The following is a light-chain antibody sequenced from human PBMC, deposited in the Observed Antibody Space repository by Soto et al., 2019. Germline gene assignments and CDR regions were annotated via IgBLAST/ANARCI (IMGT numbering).Light chain of an antibody. CDR2: DAS. CDR1: QRVSSY. V-gene: IGKV3-11*01. J-gene: IGKJ5*01. Sequence: EIVLTQSPATLSLSPGERATLSCRASQRVSSYLAWYQQKPGQAPRLLIYDASNRATGIPARFSGSGSVTDFTLTTSSLEPEDFAVYSCQQRSNVIAVGERTRLEI. CDR3: QQRSNVIA.